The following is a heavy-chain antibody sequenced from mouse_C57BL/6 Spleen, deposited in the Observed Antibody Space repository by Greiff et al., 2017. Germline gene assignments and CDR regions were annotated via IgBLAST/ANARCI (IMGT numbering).Heavy chain of an antibody. CDR3: ARDNDYFDY. J-gene: IGHJ2*01. Sequence: EVQLQESEGGLVQPGSSMKLSCTASGFTFSDYYMAWVRQVPEKGLEWVANINYDGSSTYYLDSLKSRFIISRDNAKNILYLQMSSLKSEDTATYYCARDNDYFDYWGQGTTLTVSS. CDR2: INYDGSST. D-gene: IGHD2-4*01. V-gene: IGHV5-16*01. CDR1: GFTFSDYY.